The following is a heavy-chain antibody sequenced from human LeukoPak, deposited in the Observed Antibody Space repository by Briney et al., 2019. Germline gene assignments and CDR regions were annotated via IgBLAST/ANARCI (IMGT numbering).Heavy chain of an antibody. Sequence: GGSLRLSCEASGFSFSDSYMGWTRQTPGMGLEWVSDISTRGETIYYADSVKGRFTISRDNAKNSMHLQMNSLRVDDTAVYYCAKIGAEYFQRWGQGTLVTVSS. CDR3: AKIGAEYFQR. CDR1: GFSFSDSY. CDR2: ISTRGETI. J-gene: IGHJ1*01. V-gene: IGHV3-11*04. D-gene: IGHD3-22*01.